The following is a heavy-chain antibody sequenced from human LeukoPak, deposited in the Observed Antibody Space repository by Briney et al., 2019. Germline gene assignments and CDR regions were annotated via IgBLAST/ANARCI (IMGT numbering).Heavy chain of an antibody. CDR1: GFTFSTYN. CDR2: ISPRGTTR. Sequence: GGSLRLSCVASGFTFSTYNMNWVRQAPGKGLEWVSHISPRGTTRYYTDSVKGRFTISRDNAKNSLYLKMSSLRVEDSAVYYCASFSIRTGAYYLDVWGKGTTVAVSS. CDR3: ASFSIRTGAYYLDV. D-gene: IGHD2/OR15-2a*01. J-gene: IGHJ6*03. V-gene: IGHV3-48*04.